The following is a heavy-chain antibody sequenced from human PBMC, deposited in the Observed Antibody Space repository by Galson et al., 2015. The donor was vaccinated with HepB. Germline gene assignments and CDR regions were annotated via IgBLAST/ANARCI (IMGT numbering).Heavy chain of an antibody. CDR1: GGTFTSSG. CDR3: ARVAAYRVSWYIHDY. V-gene: IGHV1-69*13. J-gene: IGHJ4*02. D-gene: IGHD5/OR15-5a*01. CDR2: IVPMIGRT. Sequence: SVKVSCKASGGTFTSSGINWVRQAPGQGLEWVGGIVPMIGRTIYAQKLQDRVTITADESTTAVYMDLSSLTSEDTAIYYCARVAAYRVSWYIHDYWGQGTLVTVSS.